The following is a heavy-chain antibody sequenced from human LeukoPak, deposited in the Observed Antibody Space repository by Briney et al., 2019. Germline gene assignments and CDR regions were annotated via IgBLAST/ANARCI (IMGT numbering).Heavy chain of an antibody. Sequence: ASVKVSCKASGYTFTTYGITWVRQAPGQGLEWMGWISAYNDSTNYAQKLQGRVTMTTGTSTSTAYMELRSLRSDDTAVYYCARRWFGELQFDYWGQGTLVTVSS. V-gene: IGHV1-18*01. J-gene: IGHJ4*02. CDR2: ISAYNDST. CDR1: GYTFTTYG. CDR3: ARRWFGELQFDY. D-gene: IGHD3-10*01.